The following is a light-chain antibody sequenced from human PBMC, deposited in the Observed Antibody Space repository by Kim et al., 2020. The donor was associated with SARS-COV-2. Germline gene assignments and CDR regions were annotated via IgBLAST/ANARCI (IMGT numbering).Light chain of an antibody. CDR1: QTVSSSF. Sequence: SPGERATLACRASQTVSSSFIAWYQQKPGQAPRLLIYGGSGRATGIPDRFSGSGSGTDFILTISSLGPEDFAVYYCQQYGPSPLTFGGGTKVDIK. CDR3: QQYGPSPLT. CDR2: GGS. J-gene: IGKJ4*01. V-gene: IGKV3-20*01.